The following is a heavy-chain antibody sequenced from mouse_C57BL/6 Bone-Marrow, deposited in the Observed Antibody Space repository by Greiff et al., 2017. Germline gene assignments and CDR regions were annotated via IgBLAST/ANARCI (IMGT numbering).Heavy chain of an antibody. V-gene: IGHV1-64*01. CDR3: ARDVYSYAIDY. CDR2: IHPNSGST. D-gene: IGHD2-3*01. Sequence: QVQLQQPGAELVKPGASVKLSCKASGYTFTSYWMHWVKQRPGQGLEWIGMIHPNSGSTNYNEKFKSKATLTVDKSSSTAYMQLSSLTSEDSAVYYCARDVYSYAIDYWGQGTSVTVSS. CDR1: GYTFTSYW. J-gene: IGHJ4*01.